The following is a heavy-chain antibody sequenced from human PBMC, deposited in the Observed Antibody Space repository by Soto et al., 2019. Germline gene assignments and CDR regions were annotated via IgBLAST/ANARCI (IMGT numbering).Heavy chain of an antibody. J-gene: IGHJ5*02. CDR1: GFTFATYW. Sequence: EYLKISFNGCGFTFATYWIGSVRQVPGKGLEWMGVIYPDDSDTRYSPSFQGRVTISADKSNSTAYLQWSSLEDSDTAVYYCARDRRPLGIVGVPRWFDPWGQGTLVTASS. V-gene: IGHV5-51*01. CDR2: IYPDDSDT. D-gene: IGHD1-26*01. CDR3: ARDRRPLGIVGVPRWFDP.